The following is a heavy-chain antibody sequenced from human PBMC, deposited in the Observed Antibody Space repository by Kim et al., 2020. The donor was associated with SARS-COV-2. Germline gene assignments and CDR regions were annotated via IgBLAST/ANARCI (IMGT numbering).Heavy chain of an antibody. D-gene: IGHD5-18*01. CDR2: ISYDGSNK. CDR1: GFTFSSYA. J-gene: IGHJ6*02. Sequence: GGSLRLSCAASGFTFSSYAMHWVRQAPGKGLEWVAVISYDGSNKYYADSVKGRFTISRDNSKNTLYLQMNSLRAEDTAVYYCARDHESAWILNYYYYYGMDVWGQGTTVTVSS. CDR3: ARDHESAWILNYYYYYGMDV. V-gene: IGHV3-30-3*01.